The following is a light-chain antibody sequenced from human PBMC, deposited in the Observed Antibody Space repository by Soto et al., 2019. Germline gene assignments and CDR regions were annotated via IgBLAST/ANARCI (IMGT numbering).Light chain of an antibody. CDR3: QLYGSSPPYT. V-gene: IGKV3-20*01. CDR1: QSVSSSY. Sequence: EIVLTQSPGTLSLSPGERATLSCRASQSVSSSYLAWYQQKPGQAPRLLINGASSRATGIPDRFSGSGSGTDFTLTISRLEHDDFAVYYCQLYGSSPPYTFGQGTKLEIK. CDR2: GAS. J-gene: IGKJ2*01.